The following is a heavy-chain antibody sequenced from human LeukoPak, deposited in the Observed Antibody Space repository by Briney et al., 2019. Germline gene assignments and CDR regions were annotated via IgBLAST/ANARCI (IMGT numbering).Heavy chain of an antibody. V-gene: IGHV3-48*03. CDR1: GFTFSSYE. J-gene: IGHJ5*02. Sequence: PGGSLRLSCAASGFTFSSYEMNWVRQAPGKGLEWVSYISSSGSTIYYADSVKGRFTISRDNAKNSLYLQMNSLRAEDTAVYYCARPRGTMVRGVIKSPWFDPWGQGTLVTDSS. D-gene: IGHD3-10*01. CDR3: ARPRGTMVRGVIKSPWFDP. CDR2: ISSSGSTI.